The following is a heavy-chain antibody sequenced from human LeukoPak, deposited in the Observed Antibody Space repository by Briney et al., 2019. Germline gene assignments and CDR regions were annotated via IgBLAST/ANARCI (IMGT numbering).Heavy chain of an antibody. D-gene: IGHD3-22*01. CDR3: ARTYALYYYDSSGYLNNWFDP. J-gene: IGHJ5*02. CDR1: GFSLSTSGMC. CDR2: IDWDDDK. V-gene: IGHV2-70*01. Sequence: ESGPALVKPTQTLTLTCTFSGFSLSTSGMCVSWIRQPPGKALEWLALIDWDDDKYYSTSLKTRLTISKDTSKNQVVLTMTNMDPVDTATYYCARTYALYYYDSSGYLNNWFDPWGQGTLVTVSS.